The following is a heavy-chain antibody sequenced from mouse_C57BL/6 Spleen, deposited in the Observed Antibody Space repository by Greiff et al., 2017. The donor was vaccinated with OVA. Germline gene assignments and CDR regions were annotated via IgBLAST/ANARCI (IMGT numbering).Heavy chain of an antibody. CDR3: ARSNSTVVAKGGGYFDY. CDR2: IHPNSGST. Sequence: QVQLQQPGAELVKPGASVKLSCKASGYTFTSYWMHWVKQRPGQGLEWIVMIHPNSGSTNYNEKFKSKATLTVDKSSSTAYMQLSSLTSEDSAVYYCARSNSTVVAKGGGYFDYWGQGTTLTVSS. D-gene: IGHD1-1*01. V-gene: IGHV1-64*01. J-gene: IGHJ2*01. CDR1: GYTFTSYW.